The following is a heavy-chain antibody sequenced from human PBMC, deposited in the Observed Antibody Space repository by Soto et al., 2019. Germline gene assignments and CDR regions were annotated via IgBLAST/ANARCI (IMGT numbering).Heavy chain of an antibody. D-gene: IGHD3-22*01. CDR1: GDSVSSNSAA. V-gene: IGHV6-1*01. CDR3: VHDSSGYYYPQTYYFDY. Sequence: SQTLSLTCAISGDSVSSNSAAWNWIRQSPSRGLEWLGRTYYRSKWYNDYAVSVKSRITINPDTSKNQFSLQLNSVTPEDTAVYYCVHDSSGYYYPQTYYFDYWGQGTLVTVSS. CDR2: TYYRSKWYN. J-gene: IGHJ4*02.